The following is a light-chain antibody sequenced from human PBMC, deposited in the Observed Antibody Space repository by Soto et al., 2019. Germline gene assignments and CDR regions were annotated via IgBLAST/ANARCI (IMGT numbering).Light chain of an antibody. CDR2: DAS. CDR3: QQYNSYSGT. V-gene: IGKV1-5*01. CDR1: QSIGSW. Sequence: DIQMTQSPSTLSASVGDRVTITCRASQSIGSWLVWYQQQPGKAHKLLIYDASSLESGVPSRFSGSGSGTEFTLTISSLQPDDFATYYCQQYNSYSGTFGQGTRWIS. J-gene: IGKJ1*01.